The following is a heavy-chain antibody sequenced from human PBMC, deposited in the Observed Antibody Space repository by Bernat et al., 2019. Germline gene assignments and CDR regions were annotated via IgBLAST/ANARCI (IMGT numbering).Heavy chain of an antibody. J-gene: IGHJ6*03. D-gene: IGHD3-10*01. CDR1: GFTFDDYA. CDR2: ISSTSRYI. CDR3: ARAPFYGSGSYYSDYYYYYMDV. Sequence: EVQLVESGGGVVQPGGSLRLSCAASGFTFDDYAMHWVRQAPGKGLEWVSFISSTSRYIYYADSVKGRFTISRDNAKNSLYLQMNSLRAEDTAVYYCARAPFYGSGSYYSDYYYYYMDVWGKGTTVTVSS. V-gene: IGHV3-21*01.